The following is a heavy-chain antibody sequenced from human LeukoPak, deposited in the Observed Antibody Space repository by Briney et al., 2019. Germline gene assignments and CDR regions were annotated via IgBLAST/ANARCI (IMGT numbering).Heavy chain of an antibody. CDR2: ISYDGSNK. Sequence: GGSLRLSCAASGFTFSSYGMHWVRQAPGKGLEWVAIISYDGSNKYYADSVKGRFTISRDNSKNTLYLQMNSLRAEDTAVYYCESSGWYEQFDYWGQGTLVTVSS. D-gene: IGHD6-19*01. CDR1: GFTFSSYG. CDR3: ESSGWYEQFDY. J-gene: IGHJ4*02. V-gene: IGHV3-30*03.